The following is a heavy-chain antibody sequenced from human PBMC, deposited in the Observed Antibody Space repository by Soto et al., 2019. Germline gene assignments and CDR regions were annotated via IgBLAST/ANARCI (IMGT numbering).Heavy chain of an antibody. V-gene: IGHV3-23*01. Sequence: GSLRLSCAASGFTFSSYAMSWVRQAPGKGLEWVSAISGSGDSTYDADSVKGRFTISRDNSKNTLYLQMNSLKTEDTAVYYCGYKYYYYGMDVWGQGTTVTVSS. J-gene: IGHJ6*02. CDR1: GFTFSSYA. CDR3: GYKYYYYGMDV. CDR2: ISGSGDST. D-gene: IGHD1-1*01.